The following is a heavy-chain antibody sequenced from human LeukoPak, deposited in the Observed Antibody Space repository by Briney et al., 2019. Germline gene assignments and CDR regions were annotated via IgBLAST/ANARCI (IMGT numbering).Heavy chain of an antibody. D-gene: IGHD3-22*01. CDR2: ISAYNGNT. J-gene: IGHJ4*02. CDR1: GYTFTSYG. V-gene: IGHV1-18*01. Sequence: ASVKVSCKASGYTFTSYGISWVGQAPGQGLEWMGSISAYNGNTNYAHKLQGRVTMTTDTSTSTAYMELRSLRADDTAVYYCARDWDYDSCGYYYIDYWGQGTLVTVSS. CDR3: ARDWDYDSCGYYYIDY.